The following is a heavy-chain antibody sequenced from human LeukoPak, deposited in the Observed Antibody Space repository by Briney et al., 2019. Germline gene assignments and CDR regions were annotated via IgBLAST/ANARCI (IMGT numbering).Heavy chain of an antibody. V-gene: IGHV4-59*01. Sequence: SGTLSLTCTVSGGSISSYYWSWIRQPPGKGLEWIGYIYYSGSTNYNPSLKSRVTISVDTSKNQFSPKLSSVTAADTAVYYCARELPQDAFDIWGQGTMVTVSS. J-gene: IGHJ3*02. D-gene: IGHD1-26*01. CDR3: ARELPQDAFDI. CDR2: IYYSGST. CDR1: GGSISSYY.